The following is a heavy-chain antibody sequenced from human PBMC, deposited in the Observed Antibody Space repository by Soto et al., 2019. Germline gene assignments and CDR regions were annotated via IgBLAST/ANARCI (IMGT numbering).Heavy chain of an antibody. D-gene: IGHD5-18*01. V-gene: IGHV1-18*01. CDR2: ISAYNGNT. J-gene: IGHJ5*02. CDR3: AGDGRGTAIGFTAGDWFDP. CDR1: GYTFTSYG. Sequence: QVQLVQSGAEVKKPGASVKVSCKASGYTFTSYGISWVRQAPGQGLEWMGWISAYNGNTNYAQKLQGRVTMTTDTSSSTAYMELRSLRSDDTAVYYCAGDGRGTAIGFTAGDWFDPWRQGTLVPVSS.